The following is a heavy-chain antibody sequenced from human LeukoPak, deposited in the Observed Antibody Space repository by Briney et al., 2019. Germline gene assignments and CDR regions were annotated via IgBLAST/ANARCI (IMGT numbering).Heavy chain of an antibody. J-gene: IGHJ4*02. CDR2: MNPNSGNT. Sequence: GASVKVSCKASGYTFTSYDINWVRQATGQGLEWMGWMNPNSGNTGYAQKFQGRVNMTRNTSISTAYMELSSLRAEDTAVYYCASKQWLVSDFDYWGQGTLVTVSS. V-gene: IGHV1-8*01. CDR1: GYTFTSYD. D-gene: IGHD6-19*01. CDR3: ASKQWLVSDFDY.